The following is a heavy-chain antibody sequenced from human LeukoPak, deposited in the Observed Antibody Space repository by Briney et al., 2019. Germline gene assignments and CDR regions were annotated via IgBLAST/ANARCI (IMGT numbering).Heavy chain of an antibody. D-gene: IGHD2-21*02. Sequence: PSETLSLTCTVSSDSISGYYWSWIRQPPGKGLEWLRYIYSSGSTNYNPSLNSRVTISVDTSKNQFSLKLSSVTAADTAVYYCARFAYCGGHCWYYFDYWGQGTLVTVSS. CDR2: IYSSGST. V-gene: IGHV4-59*01. J-gene: IGHJ4*02. CDR3: ARFAYCGGHCWYYFDY. CDR1: SDSISGYY.